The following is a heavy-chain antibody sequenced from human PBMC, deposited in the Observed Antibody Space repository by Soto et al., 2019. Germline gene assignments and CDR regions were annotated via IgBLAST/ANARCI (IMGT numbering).Heavy chain of an antibody. J-gene: IGHJ4*02. CDR2: INHSGST. Sequence: QVQLQQWGAGLLKPSETLSLTCAVYGWSFSGYYWSWIRQPPGKGLEWIGEINHSGSTNYNPSLKSRVTISVDTSKNQFSLKLSSVTAADTAVYYCARCNLEQRPHDYWGQGTLVTVSS. D-gene: IGHD6-25*01. CDR3: ARCNLEQRPHDY. CDR1: GWSFSGYY. V-gene: IGHV4-34*01.